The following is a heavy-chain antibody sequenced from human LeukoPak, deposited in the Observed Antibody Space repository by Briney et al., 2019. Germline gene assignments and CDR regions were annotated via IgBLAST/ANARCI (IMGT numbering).Heavy chain of an antibody. CDR1: GFTFSSYA. D-gene: IGHD1-26*01. CDR3: ARDLRGSCAH. V-gene: IGHV3-64*01. J-gene: IGHJ4*02. Sequence: GGSLRLSCAASGFTFSSYAMHSVRQAPGKGLEYVSGISSNGGSTNYANSVKGRFTISRDNSKNTLYLQMASLRVEDMAVYYCARDLRGSCAHWGQGTLVTVSS. CDR2: ISSNGGST.